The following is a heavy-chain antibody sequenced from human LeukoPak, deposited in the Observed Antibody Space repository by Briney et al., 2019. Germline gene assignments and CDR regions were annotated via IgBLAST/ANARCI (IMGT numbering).Heavy chain of an antibody. Sequence: GGSLRLSCAASGFTFSSFAINWVRQAPGKGLEWVAFIRYDGSDKYYADSVKGRFTISRDNSKHTLYLQMNNLRVEDTAACYCARDRGDWKYFDYWGQGTLVTVSP. CDR3: ARDRGDWKYFDY. CDR1: GFTFSSFA. CDR2: IRYDGSDK. D-gene: IGHD1-1*01. J-gene: IGHJ4*02. V-gene: IGHV3-30*02.